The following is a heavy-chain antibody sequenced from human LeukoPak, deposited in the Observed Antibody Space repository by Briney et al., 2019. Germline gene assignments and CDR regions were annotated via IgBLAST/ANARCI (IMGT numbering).Heavy chain of an antibody. CDR2: IRYDGSNK. D-gene: IGHD6-6*01. J-gene: IGHJ6*03. Sequence: GGSLRLSCAASGFTFSSYGMHWVRQDPGKGLEWVAFIRYDGSNKYYADSVKGRFTISRDNSENTLYLQMNSLRAEDTAVYYCASPYSSSADYYMDVWGKGTTVTVSS. V-gene: IGHV3-30*02. CDR1: GFTFSSYG. CDR3: ASPYSSSADYYMDV.